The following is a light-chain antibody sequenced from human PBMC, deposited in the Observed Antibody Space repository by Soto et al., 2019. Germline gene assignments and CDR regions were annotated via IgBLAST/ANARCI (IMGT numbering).Light chain of an antibody. V-gene: IGLV2-14*01. J-gene: IGLJ1*01. CDR1: ISDVGSYNY. Sequence: QSARTQPASLSGSPGQSITISCTGTISDVGSYNYVSWYQHHPGKAPRLMIYASSNRPSGVSHRFSGSRSGNTASLTISGLQAEDEADYYCSSYTSGSTLYVFGTGTKVTVL. CDR2: ASS. CDR3: SSYTSGSTLYV.